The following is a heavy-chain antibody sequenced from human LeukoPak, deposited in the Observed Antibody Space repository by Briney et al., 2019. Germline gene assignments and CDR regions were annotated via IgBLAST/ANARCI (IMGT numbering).Heavy chain of an antibody. CDR1: GFTFGDYA. V-gene: IGHV3-49*04. CDR2: IRSKAYGGTT. CDR3: TTLEGYYGMDV. Sequence: GGSLRLSCTASGFTFGDYAMSWVRQAPGKGLEWVGFIRSKAYGGTTEYAASVKGRFTISRDDSKSIAYLQMNSLKTEDTAVYYCTTLEGYYGMDVWGQGTTVTVSS. J-gene: IGHJ6*02. D-gene: IGHD1-1*01.